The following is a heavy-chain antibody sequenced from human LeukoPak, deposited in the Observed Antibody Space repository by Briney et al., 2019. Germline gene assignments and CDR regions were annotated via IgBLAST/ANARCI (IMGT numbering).Heavy chain of an antibody. J-gene: IGHJ4*02. CDR2: ISDSGGST. CDR3: AKGGGWLYYFDY. V-gene: IGHV3-23*01. CDR1: GFTFSTFA. D-gene: IGHD6-19*01. Sequence: GGSLRLSCAASGFTFSTFAMNWVRQAPGKGLEWVSAISDSGGSTYYADSVKGRFTIFRDNSKSTLYLQVSSLRAEDTAIYYCAKGGGWLYYFDYWGRGTLVTVSS.